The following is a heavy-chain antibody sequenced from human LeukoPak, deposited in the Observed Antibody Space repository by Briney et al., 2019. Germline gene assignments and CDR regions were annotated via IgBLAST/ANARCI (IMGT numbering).Heavy chain of an antibody. Sequence: GGSLRLSCAVSGFTFSKFALSGVRDAPGKGLECGSAISGRGGSTYYADSVKSRFTISRDNSKNTLHLQINSLRAEDTAVYYCAKSKAELDFDWFDPWGQGTLVTVSS. D-gene: IGHD6-6*01. CDR3: AKSKAELDFDWFDP. J-gene: IGHJ5*02. CDR1: GFTFSKFA. CDR2: ISGRGGST. V-gene: IGHV3-23*01.